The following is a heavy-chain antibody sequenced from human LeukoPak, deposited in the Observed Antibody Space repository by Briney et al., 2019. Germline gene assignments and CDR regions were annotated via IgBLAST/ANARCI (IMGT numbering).Heavy chain of an antibody. CDR3: ARTWDDFWSGCFDY. J-gene: IGHJ4*02. D-gene: IGHD3-3*01. CDR2: ISSNGGST. Sequence: GGSLRLSCAVSGFTFSSYAMHWVRQAPGKGLEYVSAISSNGGSTYYANSVKGRFTISRDNSKNTLYLQMGSLRAEDMAVYYCARTWDDFWSGCFDYWGQGTLVTVSS. V-gene: IGHV3-64*01. CDR1: GFTFSSYA.